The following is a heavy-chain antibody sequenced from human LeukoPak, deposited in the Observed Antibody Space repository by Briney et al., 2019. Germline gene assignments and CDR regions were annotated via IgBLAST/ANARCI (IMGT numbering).Heavy chain of an antibody. D-gene: IGHD3-22*01. CDR2: IIPIFGTA. Sequence: SVKVSCKASGGTFTSYAFSWVRQAPGQGLEWMGGIIPIFGTANNAQKFQGRVTITADESTSTAYMELSSLRSEDTAVYYCARGPKYYYDSSGYYADYWGQGTLVTVSS. J-gene: IGHJ4*02. V-gene: IGHV1-69*13. CDR1: GGTFTSYA. CDR3: ARGPKYYYDSSGYYADY.